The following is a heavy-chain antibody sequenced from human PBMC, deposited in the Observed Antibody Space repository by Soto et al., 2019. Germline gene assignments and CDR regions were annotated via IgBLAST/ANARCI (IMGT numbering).Heavy chain of an antibody. V-gene: IGHV3-48*02. D-gene: IGHD3-16*01. CDR3: ARQINWRDGGA. J-gene: IGHJ5*02. CDR1: GFSLSDHG. Sequence: PGGSLRLSCAASGFSLSDHGVNWVRQAPGKGLEWISSVNRGASSLYYAESVKGRFTVSRDDAKNSVYLQMNSLRDEDTAVYYCARQINWRDGGAWGQGTLVTVSS. CDR2: VNRGASSL.